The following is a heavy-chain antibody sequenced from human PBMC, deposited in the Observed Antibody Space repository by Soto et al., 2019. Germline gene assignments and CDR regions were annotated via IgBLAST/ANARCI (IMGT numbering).Heavy chain of an antibody. D-gene: IGHD3-10*02. V-gene: IGHV4-31*03. Sequence: SETLSLTCTVSGGSISSGGYYWSWIRQHPGKGLEWIGYIYYSGSTYYNPSLKSRVTISVDASKNQFSLKLSSVTAADTAVYYCARSPETLFPFDYWGQGTLVTVS. CDR1: GGSISSGGYY. J-gene: IGHJ4*02. CDR2: IYYSGST. CDR3: ARSPETLFPFDY.